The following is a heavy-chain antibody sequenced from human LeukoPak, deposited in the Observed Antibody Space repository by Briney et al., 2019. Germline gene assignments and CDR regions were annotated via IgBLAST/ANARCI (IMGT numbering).Heavy chain of an antibody. Sequence: GXSXXRQAPGQXXEWMGWISAYNGNTNYAQKLQGRVTMTTDTSTSTAYMELRSLRSDDTAVYYCARAFAPYDAFDIWGQGTMVTVSS. V-gene: IGHV1-18*01. CDR1: G. D-gene: IGHD3-3*02. J-gene: IGHJ3*02. CDR2: ISAYNGNT. CDR3: ARAFAPYDAFDI.